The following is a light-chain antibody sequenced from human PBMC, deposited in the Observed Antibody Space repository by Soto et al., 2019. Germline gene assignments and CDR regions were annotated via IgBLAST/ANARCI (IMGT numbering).Light chain of an antibody. CDR3: CSYAGNRTFV. V-gene: IGLV2-23*03. J-gene: IGLJ2*01. CDR2: EGS. Sequence: QAVVTQPASVSGSPGQSITISCTATSSDFGIYDLVSWYQQHPGKAPKVIIFEGSKRPSGVSNRFSGSTSGNTASLTISGLQAEDEADYHCCSYAGNRTFVFGGGTKLTVL. CDR1: SSDFGIYDL.